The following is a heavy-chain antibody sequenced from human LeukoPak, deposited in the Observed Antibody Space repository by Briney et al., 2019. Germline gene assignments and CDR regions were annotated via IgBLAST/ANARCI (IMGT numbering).Heavy chain of an antibody. D-gene: IGHD3-10*01. CDR1: VGSISSYY. J-gene: IGHJ3*02. V-gene: IGHV4-59*01. CDR3: ARENAMFRRAFDAVDI. CDR2: IYYSGST. Sequence: SETLSLTCTVSVGSISSYYWRWIRQPPGKGLEWIGYIYYSGSTNYNPSLKSRVTVSVDTSNNQFSLKLSSVTAADTAVYYCARENAMFRRAFDAVDIWGRGTMVTVSS.